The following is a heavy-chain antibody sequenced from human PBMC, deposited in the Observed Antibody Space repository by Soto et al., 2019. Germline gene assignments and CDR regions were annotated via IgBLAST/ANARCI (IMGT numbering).Heavy chain of an antibody. CDR2: IRSKAYGGTT. J-gene: IGHJ6*02. Sequence: GGSLRLSCTASGLTFGDYAMSCVRQAPGKGLEWVGFIRSKAYGGTTEYAASVKGRFTISRDDSKSIAYLQMNSLKTEDTAVYYCTGGEMAISLMLRGYSCSMDVSGQATIVTV. CDR1: GLTFGDYA. CDR3: TGGEMAISLMLRGYSCSMDV. V-gene: IGHV3-49*04. D-gene: IGHD2-15*01.